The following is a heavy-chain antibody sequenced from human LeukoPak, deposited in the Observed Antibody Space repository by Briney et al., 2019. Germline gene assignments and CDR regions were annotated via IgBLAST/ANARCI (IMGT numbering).Heavy chain of an antibody. D-gene: IGHD3-10*01. J-gene: IGHJ6*02. CDR2: ISGGGGTT. CDR1: GFTFSTYA. V-gene: IGHV3-23*01. CDR3: AKGGPKVYYYYGMDV. Sequence: GGSLRLSCAASGFTFSTYAMSWVRQAPGKGLEWVSGISGGGGTTYYADSVKGRFTISRDNSKNTLYLQMNSLRAEDTAVYYCAKGGPKVYYYYGMDVWGQGTMVTVSS.